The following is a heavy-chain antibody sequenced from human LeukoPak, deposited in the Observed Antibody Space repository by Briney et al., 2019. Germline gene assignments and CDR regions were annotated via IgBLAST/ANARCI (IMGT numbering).Heavy chain of an antibody. D-gene: IGHD6-19*01. CDR3: AKVLGRSGWQTDY. Sequence: GGSLRLSCAASGFTFSSYAMNWVRQAPGKGLEWVSAISGSGGSTYYADSVKGRFTISRDNSKSTLYLQMDSLRAEDTAVYHCAKVLGRSGWQTDYWGQGTLVTVSS. J-gene: IGHJ4*02. V-gene: IGHV3-23*01. CDR1: GFTFSSYA. CDR2: ISGSGGST.